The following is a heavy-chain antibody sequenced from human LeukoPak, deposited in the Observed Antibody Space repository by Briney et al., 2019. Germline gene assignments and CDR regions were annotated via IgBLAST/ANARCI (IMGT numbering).Heavy chain of an antibody. CDR3: ARRSITIFGVVIIPYYFDY. CDR1: GGSISSSSYY. Sequence: SETLSLTCTVSGGSISSSSYYWGWIRQPPGKGLEWIGSIYYSGSTYYNPSLKSRLTISVATSKNQFSLKLSFVTAADTAVYYCARRSITIFGVVIIPYYFDYWGQGTLVTVSS. CDR2: IYYSGST. V-gene: IGHV4-39*01. D-gene: IGHD3-3*01. J-gene: IGHJ4*02.